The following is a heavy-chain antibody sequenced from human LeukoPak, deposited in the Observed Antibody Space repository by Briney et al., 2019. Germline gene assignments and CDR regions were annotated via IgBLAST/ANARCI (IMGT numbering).Heavy chain of an antibody. V-gene: IGHV3-23*01. CDR1: GFTFSSYA. D-gene: IGHD1-26*01. CDR3: ARDVGIVGADDAFDI. Sequence: GGSLRLSCAASGFTFSSYAMSWVRQAPGKGLEWVAAISGSGGSTYYADSVKGRFTISRDNSKNTLYLQMNSLRAEDTAVYYCARDVGIVGADDAFDIWGQGTMVTVSS. J-gene: IGHJ3*02. CDR2: ISGSGGST.